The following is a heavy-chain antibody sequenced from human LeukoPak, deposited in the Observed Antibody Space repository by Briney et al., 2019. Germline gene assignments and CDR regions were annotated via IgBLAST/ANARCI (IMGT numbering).Heavy chain of an antibody. V-gene: IGHV3-23*01. J-gene: IGHJ6*02. D-gene: IGHD3-10*01. CDR2: ISGSGGST. Sequence: GGSLRLSCAASGFTFSSYAVSWVRQAPGKGLEWVSAISGSGGSTYYADSVKGRFTISRDNSKNTLYLQMNSLRAEDTAVYYCARWYYYGSYTMDVWGQGTTVTVFS. CDR3: ARWYYYGSYTMDV. CDR1: GFTFSSYA.